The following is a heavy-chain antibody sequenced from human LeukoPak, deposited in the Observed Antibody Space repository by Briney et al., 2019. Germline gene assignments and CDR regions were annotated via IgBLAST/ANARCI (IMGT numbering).Heavy chain of an antibody. CDR1: GGSISSNY. Sequence: PSETLSLTCTVSGGSISSNYWSWIRQPPGKGLEWIGYIYYSGSTNYNPSLKSRVTISVDTSKNQFSLKLSSVTAADTAVNYCASQGYWGQGTLVTVSS. CDR3: ASQGY. J-gene: IGHJ4*02. V-gene: IGHV4-59*01. CDR2: IYYSGST.